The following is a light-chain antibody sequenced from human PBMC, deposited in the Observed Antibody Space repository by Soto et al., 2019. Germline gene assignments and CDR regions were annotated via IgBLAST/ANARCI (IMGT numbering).Light chain of an antibody. CDR2: HAS. V-gene: IGKV1-39*01. CDR1: QNITNN. CDR3: QQSYTTPVYS. J-gene: IGKJ2*01. Sequence: DIQMTQSQSSLSASIGDRVTITCQASQNITNNLSWYQQKPGKAPNLLIYHASKLAKGVTSRFSGSGSGTRGTLTISSLQPEDFATYFCQQSYTTPVYSFGQGTKVDIK.